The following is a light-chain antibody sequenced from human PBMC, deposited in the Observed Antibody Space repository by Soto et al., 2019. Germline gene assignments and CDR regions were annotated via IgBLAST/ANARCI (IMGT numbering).Light chain of an antibody. J-gene: IGKJ3*01. CDR1: QGISNY. CDR3: QKDNSAPPFT. CDR2: AAS. V-gene: IGKV1-27*01. Sequence: DIQMTQSPSSLSASVGDRVTITCRASQGISNYLAWYQQKPGKVPKLLIYAASTLQSGVPSRFSGSGSGTDFTLTISSLQPEDFATYYGQKDNSAPPFTFGPGTKVDIK.